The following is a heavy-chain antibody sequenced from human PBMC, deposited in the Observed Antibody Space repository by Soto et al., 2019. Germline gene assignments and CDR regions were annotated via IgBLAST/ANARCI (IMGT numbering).Heavy chain of an antibody. CDR3: ARAAAGRGPFDY. CDR2: ISSSSSYI. J-gene: IGHJ4*02. D-gene: IGHD6-13*01. CDR1: GFTFSSYS. Sequence: VGSLRLSCAASGFTFSSYSMNWVRQAPGKGLEWVSSISSSSSYIYYADSVKGRFTISRDNAKNSLYLQMNSLRAEDTAVYYCARAAAGRGPFDYWGQGTLVTVSS. V-gene: IGHV3-21*01.